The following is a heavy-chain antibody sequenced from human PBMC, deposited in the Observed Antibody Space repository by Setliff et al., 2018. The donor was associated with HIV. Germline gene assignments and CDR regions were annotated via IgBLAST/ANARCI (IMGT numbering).Heavy chain of an antibody. CDR1: GFSFRTDE. V-gene: IGHV3-48*03. CDR3: ARDLPLPVEMSASADY. J-gene: IGHJ4*02. CDR2: ISSSGDTK. Sequence: GGSLRLSCAASGFSFRTDEMNWVRQAPGKGLEWISYISSSGDTKYYADSVKGRFTISRDNAKNLVYLQMNSLRAEDTAVYYCARDLPLPVEMSASADYWGQGTLVTVSS.